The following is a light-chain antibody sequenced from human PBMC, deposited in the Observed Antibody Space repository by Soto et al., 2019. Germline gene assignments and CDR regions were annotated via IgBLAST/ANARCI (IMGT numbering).Light chain of an antibody. CDR2: GAS. CDR1: QSVSSNY. Sequence: EIALPQSPGTLSLSPGERATLSCRASQSVSSNYLAWYQQRPGQAPRLLIYGASSRATCIPDGFRGSGSGPDFTPPISRLEPQDFSIDYCQQYGSSPMFTFGQGTKLEIK. J-gene: IGKJ2*01. CDR3: QQYGSSPMFT. V-gene: IGKV3-20*01.